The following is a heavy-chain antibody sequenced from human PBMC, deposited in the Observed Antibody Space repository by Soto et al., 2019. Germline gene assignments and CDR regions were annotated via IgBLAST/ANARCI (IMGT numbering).Heavy chain of an antibody. V-gene: IGHV4-59*01. CDR3: ATRSEHYISPYYD. Sequence: SETLSLTCTVSGGSISSYYWSWIRQPPGKGLEWIGYIYYSGSTNYNPSLKSRVTISVDTSKNQFSLKLSSVTAADTAVYYCATRSEHYISPYYDWGQGTLVTVSS. D-gene: IGHD3-3*01. CDR2: IYYSGST. J-gene: IGHJ4*02. CDR1: GGSISSYY.